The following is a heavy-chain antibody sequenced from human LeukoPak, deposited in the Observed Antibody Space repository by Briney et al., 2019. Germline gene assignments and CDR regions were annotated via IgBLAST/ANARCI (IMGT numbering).Heavy chain of an antibody. CDR2: ISYTGDTK. CDR3: ATGRSANCYGGNWFFHYLDV. D-gene: IGHD4/OR15-4a*01. CDR1: GFTFNNYF. J-gene: IGHJ6*03. V-gene: IGHV3-30*04. Sequence: GGSLRLSCAASGFTFNNYFRHWVRQAPGKGLEWVAVISYTGDTKYYADSVKGRFTISRDSSKNTLWLQMNSLRAEDTAAYYCATGRSANCYGGNWFFHYLDVWGKGTTVTVSS.